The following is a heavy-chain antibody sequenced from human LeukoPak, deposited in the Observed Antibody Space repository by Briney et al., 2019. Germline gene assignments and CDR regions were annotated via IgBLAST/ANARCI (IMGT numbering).Heavy chain of an antibody. Sequence: GGSLRLSCAASGFTFSSYAMSWVRQAPGKGLEWASAISGSGGSTYYADSVKGRFTISRDNSKNTLYLQMNSLRAEDTAVYYCAKDLGGYSYGYEWGQGTLVTVSS. D-gene: IGHD5-18*01. CDR1: GFTFSSYA. J-gene: IGHJ4*02. V-gene: IGHV3-23*01. CDR3: AKDLGGYSYGYE. CDR2: ISGSGGST.